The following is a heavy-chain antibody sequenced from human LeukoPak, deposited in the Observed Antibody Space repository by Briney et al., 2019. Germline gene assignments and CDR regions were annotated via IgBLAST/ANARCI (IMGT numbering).Heavy chain of an antibody. CDR2: ISWNSGSI. V-gene: IGHV3-9*01. Sequence: GGSLRLSCAASGFTFDDYAMHWVRQAPGKGLEWVSGISWNSGSIGYADSVKGRFTISRDNAKNSLYLQMNSLRAEDTALYYCAKLSGYSSGWLLYWGQGTLVTVSS. CDR1: GFTFDDYA. CDR3: AKLSGYSSGWLLY. J-gene: IGHJ4*02. D-gene: IGHD6-19*01.